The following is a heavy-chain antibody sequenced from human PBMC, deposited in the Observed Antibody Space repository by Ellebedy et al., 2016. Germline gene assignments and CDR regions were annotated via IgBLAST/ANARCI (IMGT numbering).Heavy chain of an antibody. D-gene: IGHD1-7*01. CDR2: IYHSGKT. J-gene: IGHJ5*02. CDR3: ARGGGYNWNYDVWFDP. Sequence: SQTLSLTXAVSGGSMHSGGFSWTWIRQTPGKGLEWIAYIYHSGKTYYNPSLQSRVTLSIDTSKNQFSLKLSSVTAADTAVYYCARGGGYNWNYDVWFDPWGQGTLVTVSS. CDR1: GGSMHSGGFS. V-gene: IGHV4-30-2*01.